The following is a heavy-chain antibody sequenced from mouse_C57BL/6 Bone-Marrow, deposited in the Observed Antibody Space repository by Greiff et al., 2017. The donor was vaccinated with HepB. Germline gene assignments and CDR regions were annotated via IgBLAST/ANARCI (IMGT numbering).Heavy chain of an antibody. CDR1: GYTFTSYD. CDR2: IYPRDGST. Sequence: QVQLQQSGPELVKPGASVKLSCKASGYTFTSYDINWVKQRPGQGLEWIGWIYPRDGSTKYNEKFKGKATLTVDTSSSKTYMELHSLTSEDSAVYFCARRGYYARGRYFDVWGTGTTVTVSS. CDR3: ARRGYYARGRYFDV. D-gene: IGHD2-3*01. V-gene: IGHV1-85*01. J-gene: IGHJ1*03.